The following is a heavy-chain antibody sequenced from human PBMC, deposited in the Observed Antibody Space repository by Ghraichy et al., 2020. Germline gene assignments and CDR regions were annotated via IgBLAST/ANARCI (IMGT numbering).Heavy chain of an antibody. J-gene: IGHJ4*02. CDR1: GGSMTYYW. Sequence: TLSLTCNVSGGSMTYYWWGWIRQPAGKGLEWIGRIYTTGTTNYNPSLESRVTMSIDTSKNQFSLKLTSVTAADTAVYYCARDSEYGSGSFPVGYWGPGTLVTVSS. V-gene: IGHV4-4*07. D-gene: IGHD3-10*01. CDR2: IYTTGTT. CDR3: ARDSEYGSGSFPVGY.